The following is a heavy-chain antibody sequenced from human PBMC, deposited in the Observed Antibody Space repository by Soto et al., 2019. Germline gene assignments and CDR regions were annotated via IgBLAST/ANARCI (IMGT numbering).Heavy chain of an antibody. V-gene: IGHV3-21*01. CDR1: GFTFRTYT. D-gene: IGHD2-15*01. CDR2: IRGFSPYT. CDR3: ARDGGYDAHDYYYNAMDV. J-gene: IGHJ6*02. Sequence: EVQLVESGGGLVKPGGSLRLSCISSGFTFRTYTMNWVRQAPGKGLEWVSGIRGFSPYTFYAESVKGRFTISRDNAQNSLCLQMNSLRAEDRAVYYCARDGGYDAHDYYYNAMDVWGQGTTVTVSS.